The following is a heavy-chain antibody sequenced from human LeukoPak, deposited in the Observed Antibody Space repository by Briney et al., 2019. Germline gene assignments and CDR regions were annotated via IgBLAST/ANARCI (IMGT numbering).Heavy chain of an antibody. J-gene: IGHJ4*02. Sequence: PGGSLRLSCAASGFTFSSYGMHWVRQAPGKGLEWVAVIWYDGSNKYYADSVKGRFTISRDNSQNTLFLQMHSLRAEDTAVYYCAKKPATIKSPFDIWGQGTLVTVSP. V-gene: IGHV3-33*03. CDR1: GFTFSSYG. CDR2: IWYDGSNK. D-gene: IGHD5-24*01. CDR3: AKKPATIKSPFDI.